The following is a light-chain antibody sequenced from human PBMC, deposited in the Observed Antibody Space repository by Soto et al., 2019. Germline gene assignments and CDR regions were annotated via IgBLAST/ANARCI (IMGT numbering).Light chain of an antibody. Sequence: DIQMTQSTYSLSASVGDRVTITCRASQDIRIALDWYQQKPGKAPRRLIYASSSLQSGVPSRFSGSGSGTEFTLTISSLQPEDFATYFCLQHSNVPWAFGQGTKVDIK. CDR2: ASS. CDR3: LQHSNVPWA. V-gene: IGKV1-17*01. CDR1: QDIRIA. J-gene: IGKJ1*01.